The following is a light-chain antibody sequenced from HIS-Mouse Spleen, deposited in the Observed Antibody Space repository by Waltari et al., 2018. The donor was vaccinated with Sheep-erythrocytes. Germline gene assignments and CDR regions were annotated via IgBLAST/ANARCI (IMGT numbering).Light chain of an antibody. CDR2: GKD. CDR1: SLRSYY. CDR3: NSRDSSGNHLV. Sequence: RITCQGDSLRSYYASWYQQKPGQAPVLVIYGKDNRPSGIPDRFSGSSSGNTASLTINGAQAEDEADYYCNSRDSSGNHLVFGGGTKLTVL. J-gene: IGLJ3*02. V-gene: IGLV3-19*01.